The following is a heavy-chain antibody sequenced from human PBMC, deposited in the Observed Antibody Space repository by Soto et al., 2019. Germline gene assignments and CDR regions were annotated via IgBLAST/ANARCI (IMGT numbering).Heavy chain of an antibody. CDR2: ISTSGSTM. CDR1: GFTFSDSY. Sequence: PGGSLRFSCAASGFTFSDSYMSWIRQAPGKGLEWVSYISTSGSTMYYADSVKGRFTISRDNAKNSLYLHMNSLRAEDTAFYYCARGNKFPGYWGQGTRVTVSS. J-gene: IGHJ4*02. V-gene: IGHV3-11*01. CDR3: ARGNKFPGY.